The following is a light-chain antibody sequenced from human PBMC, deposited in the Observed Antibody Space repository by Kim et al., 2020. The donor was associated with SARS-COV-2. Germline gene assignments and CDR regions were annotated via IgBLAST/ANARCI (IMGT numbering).Light chain of an antibody. CDR3: NSWDSSGDHL. CDR1: SLRNYY. J-gene: IGLJ2*01. CDR2: NKK. V-gene: IGLV3-19*01. Sequence: LTQDPAVSVALGQTVRITCQGDSLRNYYINWYQQKPGQAPVLVIYNKKDRPSGIPDRFSGSNSGNTASLTITGTQAEDEADYYCNSWDSSGDHLFGGG.